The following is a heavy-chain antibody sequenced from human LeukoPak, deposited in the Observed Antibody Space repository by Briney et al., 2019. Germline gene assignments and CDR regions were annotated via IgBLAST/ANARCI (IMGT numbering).Heavy chain of an antibody. V-gene: IGHV3-48*01. CDR1: GFTFSSYS. CDR3: ATDDYGDYDSAFDI. CDR2: ISSSSSTI. D-gene: IGHD4-17*01. Sequence: PGGSLRLSCAASGFTFSSYSMNWVRQAPGKGLEWVSYISSSSSTIYYADSVKGRFTISRDNSKNTLFLQMNSLRAEDTAVFYCATDDYGDYDSAFDIWGQGTMVTVSS. J-gene: IGHJ3*02.